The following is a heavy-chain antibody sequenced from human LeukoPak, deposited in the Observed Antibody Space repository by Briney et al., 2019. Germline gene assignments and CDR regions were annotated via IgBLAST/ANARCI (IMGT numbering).Heavy chain of an antibody. V-gene: IGHV3-23*01. CDR1: GFTFSSYA. Sequence: GGSLRLSCAASGFTFSSYAMSWVRQAPGKGLEWVSAISGSGGGTSYADSVKGRFTISRDNAKNTLYLQMNSLRAEDTAVYYCAKGGYCSSTSCYTVGSFDYWGQGTLFTVSS. CDR3: AKGGYCSSTSCYTVGSFDY. D-gene: IGHD2-2*02. J-gene: IGHJ4*02. CDR2: ISGSGGGT.